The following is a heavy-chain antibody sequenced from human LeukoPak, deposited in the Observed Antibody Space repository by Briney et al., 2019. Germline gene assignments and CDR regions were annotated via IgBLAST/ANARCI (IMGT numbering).Heavy chain of an antibody. D-gene: IGHD5-12*01. CDR2: ISYDGSNK. Sequence: GGSLRLSCAASGFTFSSYAMLWVRQAPGKGLEWVAVISYDGSNKYYADSVKGRFTISRDNSKNTLYLQMNSLRAEDTAVYYCARDSGLFDYWGQGTLVTVSS. J-gene: IGHJ4*02. CDR3: ARDSGLFDY. V-gene: IGHV3-30-3*01. CDR1: GFTFSSYA.